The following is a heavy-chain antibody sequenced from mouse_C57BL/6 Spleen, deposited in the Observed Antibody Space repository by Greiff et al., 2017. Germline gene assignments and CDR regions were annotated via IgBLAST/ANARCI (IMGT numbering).Heavy chain of an antibody. CDR3: AREGGSPGYFDV. CDR2: ISYDGSN. V-gene: IGHV3-6*01. D-gene: IGHD1-1*02. Sequence: EVQLQESGPGLVKPSQSLSLTCSVTGYSITSGYYWNWIRQFPGNKLEWMGYISYDGSNNYNPSLKNRISITRDTSKNQFFLKLNSVTTEDTATYYCAREGGSPGYFDVWGTGTTVTVSS. J-gene: IGHJ1*03. CDR1: GYSITSGYY.